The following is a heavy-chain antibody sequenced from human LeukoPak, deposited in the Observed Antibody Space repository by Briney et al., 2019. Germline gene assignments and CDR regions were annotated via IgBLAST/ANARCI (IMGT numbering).Heavy chain of an antibody. CDR1: GGSINNYY. D-gene: IGHD5-24*01. Sequence: PSETLSLTCTVSGGSINNYYWSWIRQPPGKGLEWIGYIYYSGSTNYNPSLKSRVTMSVDTSKNQFSLKLSSVTAADTAVYYCARDPPDEMATLFDYWGQGTLVTVSS. CDR3: ARDPPDEMATLFDY. CDR2: IYYSGST. V-gene: IGHV4-59*12. J-gene: IGHJ4*02.